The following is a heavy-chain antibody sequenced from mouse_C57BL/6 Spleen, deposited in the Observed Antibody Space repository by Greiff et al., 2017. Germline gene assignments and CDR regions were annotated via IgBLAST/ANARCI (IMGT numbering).Heavy chain of an antibody. D-gene: IGHD2-4*01. Sequence: EVQLMESGGGLVQPGGSMNLSCVASGFTFTNYCMSWVRQSPGKGLEWVGHIRFKSDNYATHYAVSVKGRFTISRDDSKSSIYLQMNNLRAEDTGIYYCARRKLRYYAMDYWGQGTSVTVSS. CDR3: ARRKLRYYAMDY. CDR1: GFTFTNYC. CDR2: IRFKSDNYAT. J-gene: IGHJ4*01. V-gene: IGHV6-3*01.